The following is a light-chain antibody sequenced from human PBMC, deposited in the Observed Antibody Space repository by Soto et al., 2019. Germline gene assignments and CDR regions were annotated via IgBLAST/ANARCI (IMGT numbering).Light chain of an antibody. CDR1: QSVNGNY. V-gene: IGKV3-20*01. CDR3: QQYGSSFRYT. Sequence: EIVLTQSPGTLSLSPGERATLSCRASQSVNGNYLTWYQQKPGQAPRLLIYGASTMATGTPDRFSGSGSGTVFTLTISRLEQEDFAVYYCQQYGSSFRYTFGQGTKLEIK. J-gene: IGKJ2*01. CDR2: GAS.